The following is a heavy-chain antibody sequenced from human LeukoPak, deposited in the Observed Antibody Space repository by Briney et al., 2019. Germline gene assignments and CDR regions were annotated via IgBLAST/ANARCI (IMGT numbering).Heavy chain of an antibody. J-gene: IGHJ4*02. CDR3: ARREYARSGYYFDY. CDR2: ISAYNGNT. D-gene: IGHD3-10*01. V-gene: IGHV1-18*01. Sequence: ASVKVSCKASGYTFTSYGISWVRQAPGQGLEWMGWISAYNGNTNYAQKLQGSVTMTTDTSTSTAYMELRSLRSDDTAVYYCARREYARSGYYFDYWGQGTLVTVSS. CDR1: GYTFTSYG.